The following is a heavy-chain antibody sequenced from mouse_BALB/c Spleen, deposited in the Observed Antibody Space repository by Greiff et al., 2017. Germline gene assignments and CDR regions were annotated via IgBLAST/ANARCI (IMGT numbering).Heavy chain of an antibody. Sequence: EVQLVESGGGLVKPGGSLKLSCAASGFTFSSYAMSWVRQTPEKRLEWVASISSGGSTYYPDSVKGRFTISRDNARNILYLQMSSLRSEDTAMYYCARITTVADYWGQGTTLTVSS. J-gene: IGHJ2*01. CDR2: ISSGGST. D-gene: IGHD1-1*01. CDR1: GFTFSSYA. V-gene: IGHV5-6-5*01. CDR3: ARITTVADY.